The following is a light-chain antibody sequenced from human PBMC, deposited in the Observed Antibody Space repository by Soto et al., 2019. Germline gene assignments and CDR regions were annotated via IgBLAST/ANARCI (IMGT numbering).Light chain of an antibody. CDR2: GAS. CDR3: QQYGSSSWT. Sequence: EIVLTQSPGTLSLSPGERATLSCRASQSVSGSFLAWYQQKAGQAPRLLISGASSRAPGIPDRFSGSGSGTDFTLTISRLEPEDFAVYYCQQYGSSSWTFGQGTKVDIK. CDR1: QSVSGSF. J-gene: IGKJ1*01. V-gene: IGKV3-20*01.